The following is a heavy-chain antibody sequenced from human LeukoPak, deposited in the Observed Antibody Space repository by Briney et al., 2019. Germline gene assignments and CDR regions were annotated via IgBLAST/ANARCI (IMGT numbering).Heavy chain of an antibody. D-gene: IGHD6-19*01. V-gene: IGHV4-61*02. CDR2: IYTSGTT. CDR3: ARGYSSGWYKDLFDI. CDR1: GGSISSGSYY. J-gene: IGHJ3*02. Sequence: SQTLSLTCTVSGGSISSGSYYWSWIRQPAGKGLEWIGRIYTSGTTNYNPSLKSRVTISVDTSKNQFSLKLSSVTAADTAVYYCARGYSSGWYKDLFDIWDQGTMVTVSS.